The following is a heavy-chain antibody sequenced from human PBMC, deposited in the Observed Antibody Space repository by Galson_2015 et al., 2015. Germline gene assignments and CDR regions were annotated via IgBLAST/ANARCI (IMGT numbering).Heavy chain of an antibody. CDR1: GFTFSSYS. Sequence: SLRLSCAASGFTFSSYSMNWVRQAPGKGLEWVSSISSSSSYIYYADSVKGRFTISRDNAKNSLYLQMNSLRAEDTAVYYCARESTSDAFDIWGQGTMVTVSS. D-gene: IGHD2-2*01. CDR3: ARESTSDAFDI. CDR2: ISSSSSYI. V-gene: IGHV3-21*01. J-gene: IGHJ3*02.